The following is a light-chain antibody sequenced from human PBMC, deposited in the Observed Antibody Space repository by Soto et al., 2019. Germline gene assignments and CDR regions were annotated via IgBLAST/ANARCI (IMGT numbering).Light chain of an antibody. J-gene: IGLJ3*02. Sequence: QSALTQPASVSGSPGQSVTIPCTGTSSDVGSYNYVSWYQQHPGKAPKLMIFDVTNRPSGVSNRFSGSKSGNSASLTISGLQTEDDADYYCTSYTTSNTWVFGGGTKLTVL. CDR3: TSYTTSNTWV. V-gene: IGLV2-14*03. CDR2: DVT. CDR1: SSDVGSYNY.